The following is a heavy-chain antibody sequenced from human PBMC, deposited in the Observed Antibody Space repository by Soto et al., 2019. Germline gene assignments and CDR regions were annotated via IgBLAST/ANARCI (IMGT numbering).Heavy chain of an antibody. D-gene: IGHD3-22*01. CDR3: DSSGYRPTDAFDI. CDR2: INPGGGST. Sequence: ASVKVSCKASGYTFTSYYMNWLRQAPGQGLEWMGIINPGGGSTTYAQKFQGRVTMTRDTSTSTVYMQLSSLTSEDTAVYYYDSSGYRPTDAFDIWGQGTMVTVSS. CDR1: GYTFTSYY. J-gene: IGHJ3*02. V-gene: IGHV1-46*03.